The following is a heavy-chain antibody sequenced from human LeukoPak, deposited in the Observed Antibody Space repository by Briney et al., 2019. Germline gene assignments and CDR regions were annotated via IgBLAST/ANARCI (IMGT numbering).Heavy chain of an antibody. CDR1: GGSISSSSYY. D-gene: IGHD1-1*01. Sequence: SETLSLTCTVSGGSISSSSYYWGWIRQPPGKGLEWIGSIYYSGSTYYNPSLESRVTISVDTSKNQFSLKLGSVTAADTAVYYCARDAGTTGDAFDIWGQGTMVTVSS. CDR3: ARDAGTTGDAFDI. V-gene: IGHV4-39*07. J-gene: IGHJ3*02. CDR2: IYYSGST.